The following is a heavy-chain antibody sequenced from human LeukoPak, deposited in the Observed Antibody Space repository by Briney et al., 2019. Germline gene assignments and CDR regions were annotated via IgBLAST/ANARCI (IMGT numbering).Heavy chain of an antibody. V-gene: IGHV1-18*01. J-gene: IGHJ6*03. Sequence: GASVKVSCKASGYTFTNYCISWVRQAPGQGLEWMGWISTYNGNTTYAQKLQGRVTMTTDTSTSTAYMGLRGLRSDDAAVYYCARSIVGATDYYYYNMEVWGKGTTVTVS. CDR3: ARSIVGATDYYYYNMEV. D-gene: IGHD1-26*01. CDR1: GYTFTNYC. CDR2: ISTYNGNT.